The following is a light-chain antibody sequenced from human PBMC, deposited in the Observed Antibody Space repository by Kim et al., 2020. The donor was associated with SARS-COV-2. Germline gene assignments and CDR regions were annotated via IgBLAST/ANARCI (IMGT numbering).Light chain of an antibody. CDR1: QSIGSW. CDR3: QKYNRDPRA. CDR2: DAS. V-gene: IGKV1-5*01. J-gene: IGKJ1*01. Sequence: DIQMTQSPSTLSASVGDRVTITCRASQSIGSWLALYQQKPGNAPRLLNYDASSWESRVPSRFSGSGSGTDFTLTISSLQPDDFATYYCQKYNRDPRAFGQGTKVDIK.